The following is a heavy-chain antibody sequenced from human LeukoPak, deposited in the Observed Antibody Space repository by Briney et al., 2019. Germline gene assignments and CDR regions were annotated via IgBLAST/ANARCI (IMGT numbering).Heavy chain of an antibody. CDR1: GGSISSYY. V-gene: IGHV4-4*07. J-gene: IGHJ6*02. D-gene: IGHD6-19*01. Sequence: PSETPSLTCTVSGGSISSYYWSWIRQPAGKGLEWIGRIYTSGSTNYNPSLKSRVTMSVDTSKNQFSLKLSSVTAADTAVYYCARDTVKQWLGMYYYYYGMDVWGQGTTVTVSS. CDR2: IYTSGST. CDR3: ARDTVKQWLGMYYYYYGMDV.